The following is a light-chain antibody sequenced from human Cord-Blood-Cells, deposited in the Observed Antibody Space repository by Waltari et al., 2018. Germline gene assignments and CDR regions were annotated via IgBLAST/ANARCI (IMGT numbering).Light chain of an antibody. CDR3: SSYTSSSTLV. CDR1: SSDVGGYNY. CDR2: EVS. J-gene: IGLJ1*01. Sequence: QSALTQPASVSGSPGQSITISCTGTSSDVGGYNYVSWYQQHPGKAPKLMIYEVSKRPSGVSKLFSVSKSGNTASLTISGLQAEDEADYYCSSYTSSSTLVFGTGTKVTVL. V-gene: IGLV2-14*01.